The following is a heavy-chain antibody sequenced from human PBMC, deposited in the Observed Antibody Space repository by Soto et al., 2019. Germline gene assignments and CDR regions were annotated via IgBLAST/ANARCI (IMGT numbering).Heavy chain of an antibody. J-gene: IGHJ4*02. Sequence: PGESLKISCEGSGYNFSTYWIVWVRQMPGKGLEWMGSIYPSDSDIRYSPSFQGHVTISADKSVTTAYLHWSSLKTSDTAIYYCARLVTGAMANWGQGILVTVSS. CDR1: GYNFSTYW. CDR2: IYPSDSDI. CDR3: ARLVTGAMAN. D-gene: IGHD2-21*02. V-gene: IGHV5-51*01.